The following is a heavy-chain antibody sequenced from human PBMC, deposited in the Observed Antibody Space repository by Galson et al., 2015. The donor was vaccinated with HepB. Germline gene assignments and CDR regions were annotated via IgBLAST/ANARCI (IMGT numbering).Heavy chain of an antibody. D-gene: IGHD3-22*01. V-gene: IGHV3-23*01. CDR1: GFAFSNHV. J-gene: IGHJ4*02. CDR2: ISASGDDT. CDR3: AAGYYYGDLGRD. Sequence: SLRLSCAASGFAFSNHVMSWVRQAPGKGLEWVSTISASGDDTHHADPVKGRFTISRDNSKNTLNVQMNSLRADDTAVYYCAAGYYYGDLGRDWGQGTLVIVSS.